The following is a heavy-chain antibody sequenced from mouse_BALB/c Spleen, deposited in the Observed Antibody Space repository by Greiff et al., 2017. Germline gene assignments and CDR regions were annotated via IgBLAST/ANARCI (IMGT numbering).Heavy chain of an antibody. J-gene: IGHJ2*01. D-gene: IGHD4-1*01. CDR1: GFTFSSYG. Sequence: EVKLVESGGDLVKPGGSLKLSCAASGFTFSSYGMSWVRQTPDKRLEWVATISSGGSYTYYPDSVKGRFTISRDNTKNTLYLQMSSLKSEDTAMYYCARQKTGFDYWGQGTTRTVSS. V-gene: IGHV5-6*01. CDR3: ARQKTGFDY. CDR2: ISSGGSYT.